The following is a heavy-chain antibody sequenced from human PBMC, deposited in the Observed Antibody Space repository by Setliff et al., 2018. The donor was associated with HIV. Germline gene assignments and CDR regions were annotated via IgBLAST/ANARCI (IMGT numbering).Heavy chain of an antibody. CDR2: ISVSGCRT. CDR1: GFTFSTYA. D-gene: IGHD4-17*01. Sequence: GGSLRLSCAASGFTFSTYAMSWFRQAPGKGLEWVSSISVSGCRTNHADSVQGRFTISRDNSKNALYGQMNSLRDEDTAVYYCARADYGDFVEYWGRGTLVTVSS. V-gene: IGHV3-23*01. J-gene: IGHJ4*02. CDR3: ARADYGDFVEY.